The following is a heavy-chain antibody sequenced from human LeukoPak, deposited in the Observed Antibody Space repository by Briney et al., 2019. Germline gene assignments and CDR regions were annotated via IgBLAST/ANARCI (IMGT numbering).Heavy chain of an antibody. CDR3: ARGAPHDYGDYVVPYYYYYYMDV. CDR2: ISSSSSYI. J-gene: IGHJ6*03. D-gene: IGHD4-17*01. Sequence: PGGSLRLSCAASGFTFSSYSMNWVRQAPGKGLEWVSSISSSSSYIYYADSVKGRFTISRDNAKNSLYLQMNSLRAEDTAVYYCARGAPHDYGDYVVPYYYYYYMDVWGKGTTVTVSS. V-gene: IGHV3-21*04. CDR1: GFTFSSYS.